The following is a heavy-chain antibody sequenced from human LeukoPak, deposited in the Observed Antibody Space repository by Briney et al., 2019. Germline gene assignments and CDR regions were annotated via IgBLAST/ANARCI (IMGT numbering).Heavy chain of an antibody. CDR3: ARGYCSGGSCYSYYYYNYMDV. CDR2: IFYSGTT. CDR1: GGSISSYY. D-gene: IGHD2-15*01. Sequence: SETLSLTCTVSGGSISSYYWNWIRQPPGKGLEWIGNIFYSGTTDYNPSLKSRVTISVDTSKNQFSLKLSSVTAADTAVYYCARGYCSGGSCYSYYYYNYMDVWGKGTTVTVSS. V-gene: IGHV4-59*12. J-gene: IGHJ6*03.